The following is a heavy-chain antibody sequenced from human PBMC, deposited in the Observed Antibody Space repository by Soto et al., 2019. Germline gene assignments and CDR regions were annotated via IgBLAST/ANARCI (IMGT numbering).Heavy chain of an antibody. D-gene: IGHD5-12*01. CDR1: GDSFNDYY. V-gene: IGHV1-2*04. CDR3: ARESGGATATLDYYYFYMDV. CDR2: INPNGGVT. Sequence: QVQLVQSGAEVRKPGASVTVSCRSSGDSFNDYYIHWVRQAPGQGFEWMGWINPNGGVTKYAQKFQGWISMTRDTSIRTVYMQLSRLRSYDTAVSYCARESGGATATLDYYYFYMDVWGTGTTVTVSS. J-gene: IGHJ6*03.